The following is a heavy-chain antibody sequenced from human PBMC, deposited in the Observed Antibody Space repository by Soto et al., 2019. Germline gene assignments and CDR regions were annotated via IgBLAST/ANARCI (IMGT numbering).Heavy chain of an antibody. CDR3: ARGRGYSSRVGYYYGMDV. D-gene: IGHD6-13*01. V-gene: IGHV4-39*01. Sequence: SETLSLTYTVSGGSISTSSFYCGWIRQPPGKGLEWIGSIYYSGSTYYNPSLKSRVTISVDTSKNQFSLKLSSVTAADTAVYYCARGRGYSSRVGYYYGMDVWGQGTTVTVSS. CDR2: IYYSGST. J-gene: IGHJ6*02. CDR1: GGSISTSSFY.